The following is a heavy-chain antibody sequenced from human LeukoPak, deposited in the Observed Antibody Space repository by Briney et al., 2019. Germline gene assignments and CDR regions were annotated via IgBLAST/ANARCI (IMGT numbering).Heavy chain of an antibody. CDR3: ARLLGYTSSWYGAP. J-gene: IGHJ5*02. CDR2: IYPGDSDT. CDR1: GYFFTNYW. D-gene: IGHD6-13*01. V-gene: IGHV5-51*01. Sequence: GESLKISCKGSGYFFTNYWIGWVRHMPGKGLEWMGIIYPGDSDTRYSPSFQGQATISADKSISTAYLQWSSLKASDSAIYYCARLLGYTSSWYGAPWGQGTLVTVSS.